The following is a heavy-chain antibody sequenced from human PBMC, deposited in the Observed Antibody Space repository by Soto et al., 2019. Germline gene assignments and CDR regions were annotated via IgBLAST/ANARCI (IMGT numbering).Heavy chain of an antibody. D-gene: IGHD3-10*01. CDR3: ARGRSVTMVRGPKGFDP. CDR1: GDSSSSYY. CDR2: IYYSGST. Sequence: PSETLSLTCTVSGDSSSSYYWSWIRQPPGKGLEWIGDIYYSGSTNYNPSLKSRVTISVDTSKNQFSLKLSSVTAADTAVYYCARGRSVTMVRGPKGFDPWGQGTLVTVSS. J-gene: IGHJ5*02. V-gene: IGHV4-59*12.